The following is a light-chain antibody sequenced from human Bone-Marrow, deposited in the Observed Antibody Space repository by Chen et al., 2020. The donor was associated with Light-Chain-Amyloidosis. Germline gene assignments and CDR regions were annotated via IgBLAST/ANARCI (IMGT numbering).Light chain of an antibody. V-gene: IGKV3-20*01. CDR1: QTISSNY. Sequence: EIVLTQSPGTLSFSPGEGANLSCRASQTISSNYLTCYQQKFGQDPRLLIYGSSSRATGIPDRFTGSGSGADCTPTINRLEPEDFAMYYCQQHGNSPLAFGGGTKVEIK. J-gene: IGKJ4*01. CDR3: QQHGNSPLA. CDR2: GSS.